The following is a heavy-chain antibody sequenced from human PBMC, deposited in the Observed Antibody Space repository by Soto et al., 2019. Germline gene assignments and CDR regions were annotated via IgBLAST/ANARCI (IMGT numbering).Heavy chain of an antibody. D-gene: IGHD3-22*01. Sequence: GGSLRLSCAASGFTFSTYGMNWVRQAPGKGLEWVSYISRSSSTIYYVDSVKGRFTVSRDNAKNSLDLQMNSLRAEDTAVYYCARAYARTSPYYYDSSGYYWDYWGQGT. CDR3: ARAYARTSPYYYDSSGYYWDY. CDR1: GFTFSTYG. CDR2: ISRSSSTI. J-gene: IGHJ4*02. V-gene: IGHV3-48*01.